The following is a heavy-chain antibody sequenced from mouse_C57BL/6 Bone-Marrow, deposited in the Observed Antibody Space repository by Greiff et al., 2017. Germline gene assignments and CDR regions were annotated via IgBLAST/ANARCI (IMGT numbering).Heavy chain of an antibody. CDR2: ISSGGSYT. D-gene: IGHD1-1*01. CDR3: ARGGVVATNYFDY. V-gene: IGHV5-6*02. CDR1: GFTFSSYG. Sequence: EVKLVESGGDLVKPGGSLKLSCAASGFTFSSYGMSWVRQTPDKRLEWVATISSGGSYTSYPDSVKGRFTISRDNAKNTLDLQMRSLKSEDTDMYYCARGGVVATNYFDYWGQGTTLTVSS. J-gene: IGHJ2*01.